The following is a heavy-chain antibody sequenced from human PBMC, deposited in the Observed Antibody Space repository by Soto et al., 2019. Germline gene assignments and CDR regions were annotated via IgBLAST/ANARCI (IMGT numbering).Heavy chain of an antibody. CDR2: IYYSGST. CDR1: GGSFSGYY. D-gene: IGHD3-22*01. CDR3: ARDLRTRDSSGYSNNWFDP. J-gene: IGHJ5*02. V-gene: IGHV4-34*09. Sequence: SETLSLTCAVYGGSFSGYYWSWIRQPPGKGLEWIGYIYYSGSTYYNPSLKSRVTISVDTSKNQFSLKLSSVTAADTAVYYCARDLRTRDSSGYSNNWFDPWGQGTLVTVSS.